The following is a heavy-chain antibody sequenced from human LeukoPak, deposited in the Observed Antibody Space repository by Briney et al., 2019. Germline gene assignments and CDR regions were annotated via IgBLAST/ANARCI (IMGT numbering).Heavy chain of an antibody. J-gene: IGHJ5*02. CDR3: VRGSRGNYDT. V-gene: IGHV3-23*01. D-gene: IGHD3-22*01. CDR2: ITSSGDNT. Sequence: GASLRLSCAASGFTFSSYAMCWVRQAPGKGLQWVSSITSSGDNTYYADSVNGRFTISRDNTKNTPHLQVNSLRAEDTAVYYCVRGSRGNYDTWGQGTLVTVSS. CDR1: GFTFSSYA.